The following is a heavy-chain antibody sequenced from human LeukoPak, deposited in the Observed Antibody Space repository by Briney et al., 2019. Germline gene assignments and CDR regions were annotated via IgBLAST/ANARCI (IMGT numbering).Heavy chain of an antibody. CDR3: AREPDGDGFDI. Sequence: GGSLRLSCVASGFTFSRYTMHWVRQTPGKGLEWVAVISLDRVTTFYADSVKGRFTISRDNSKNTLYLQMNGLRAEDTAVYYCAREPDGDGFDIWGQGTMVTVSS. V-gene: IGHV3-30-3*01. CDR1: GFTFSRYT. D-gene: IGHD5-24*01. CDR2: ISLDRVTT. J-gene: IGHJ3*02.